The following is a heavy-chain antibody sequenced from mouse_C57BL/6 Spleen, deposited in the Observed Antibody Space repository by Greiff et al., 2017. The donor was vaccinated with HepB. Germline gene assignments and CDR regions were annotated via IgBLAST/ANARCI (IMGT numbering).Heavy chain of an antibody. Sequence: QVQLQQPGAELVKPGASVKLSCKASGYTFTSYWMHWVKQRHGQGLEWIGMIHPNIGSTNYNEKFKSKATLTVDNSSSTAYMQLRSLPSGDSAVYYGASVYGYGVGAWFAYWGQGTLVTVSS. D-gene: IGHD2-2*01. CDR2: IHPNIGST. V-gene: IGHV1-64*01. CDR3: ASVYGYGVGAWFAY. J-gene: IGHJ3*01. CDR1: GYTFTSYW.